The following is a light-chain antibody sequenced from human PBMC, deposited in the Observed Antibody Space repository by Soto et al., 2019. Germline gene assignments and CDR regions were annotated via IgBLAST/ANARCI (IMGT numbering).Light chain of an antibody. Sequence: DIQMNQSPSSLSASVGDRVTITCRASQSISSYLNWYQQKPGKAPKLLIYAASSLQSGVPARFRGNGSGTDFTLTTSSLQPEDFATYYCQQSDSTWTFGQGTKGEIK. CDR1: QSISSY. J-gene: IGKJ1*01. CDR2: AAS. V-gene: IGKV1-39*01. CDR3: QQSDSTWT.